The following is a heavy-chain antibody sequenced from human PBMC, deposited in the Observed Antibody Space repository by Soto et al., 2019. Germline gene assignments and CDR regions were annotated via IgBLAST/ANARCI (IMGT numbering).Heavy chain of an antibody. J-gene: IGHJ3*02. V-gene: IGHV1-69*13. CDR3: ARDGVVDDAFDI. Sequence: GASVKVSCKASGGTFSSSAISWVRQAPGQGLEWMGGIIPIFGTANYAQKFQGRVTITADESTSTAYMELSSLRSEDTAVYYCARDGVVDDAFDIWGQGTVVTVSS. D-gene: IGHD2-15*01. CDR2: IIPIFGTA. CDR1: GGTFSSSA.